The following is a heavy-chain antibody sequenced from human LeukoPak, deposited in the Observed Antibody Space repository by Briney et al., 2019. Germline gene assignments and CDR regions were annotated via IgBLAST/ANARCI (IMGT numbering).Heavy chain of an antibody. V-gene: IGHV3-66*02. D-gene: IGHD3-22*01. Sequence: GGSLRLSCAASGFTVSSNYMSWVRQAPGKGLEWVSVIYSGGSTYNADSVKGRFTISRDNSKNTLYLQMNSLRAEDTAVYYCARDTTRKYYYDSSGYYSEYYYYGMDVWGQGTTVTVSS. CDR2: IYSGGST. J-gene: IGHJ6*02. CDR3: ARDTTRKYYYDSSGYYSEYYYYGMDV. CDR1: GFTVSSNY.